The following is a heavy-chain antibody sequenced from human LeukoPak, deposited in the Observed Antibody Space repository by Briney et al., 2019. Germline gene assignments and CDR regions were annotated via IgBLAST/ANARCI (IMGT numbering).Heavy chain of an antibody. CDR3: ARVGSSGYYGYFDY. J-gene: IGHJ4*02. D-gene: IGHD3-22*01. V-gene: IGHV4-39*07. Sequence: SETLSLTCTVSGGSISSSSYYWGWIRQPPGKGLEWIGSIYYSGSTYYNPSLKSRVTISVDTSKNQFSLKLSSVTAADTAVYYCARVGSSGYYGYFDYWGQGTLVTVSS. CDR1: GGSISSSSYY. CDR2: IYYSGST.